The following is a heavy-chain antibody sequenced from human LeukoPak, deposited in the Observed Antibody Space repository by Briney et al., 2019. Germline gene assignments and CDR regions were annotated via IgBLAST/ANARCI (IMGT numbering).Heavy chain of an antibody. D-gene: IGHD4-23*01. Sequence: GGSLRLSCAASGFIVSTNYMSWVRQAPGKGLEWVSAINYSRGSTYYADSVKGRFTISRDDAKNTLYLQMNSLRAEDTAVYYCARAGGLALLNYYYYMDVWGKGTTVTVSS. CDR1: GFIVSTNY. CDR2: INYSRGST. CDR3: ARAGGLALLNYYYYMDV. V-gene: IGHV3-53*01. J-gene: IGHJ6*03.